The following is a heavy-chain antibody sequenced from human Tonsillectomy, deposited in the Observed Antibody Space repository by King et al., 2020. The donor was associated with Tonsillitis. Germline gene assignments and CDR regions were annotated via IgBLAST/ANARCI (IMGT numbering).Heavy chain of an antibody. V-gene: IGHV3-7*03. J-gene: IGHJ4*02. CDR2: IKEDGSEK. CDR1: GFTFSRYW. Sequence: VQLVESGGGLVQPGGSLRLSCAASGFTFSRYWMSWVRQAPGKGLEWVANIKEDGSEKYYVDSVKGRFTISRDNARNSLYLQMSSLRAEDTAVYYCACDRHYNWTYVCHFDSWGQGTLVTVSS. D-gene: IGHD1-7*01. CDR3: ACDRHYNWTYVCHFDS.